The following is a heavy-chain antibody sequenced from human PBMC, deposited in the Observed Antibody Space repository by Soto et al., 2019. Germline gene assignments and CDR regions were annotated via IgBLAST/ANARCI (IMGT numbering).Heavy chain of an antibody. CDR2: ISYDGSNK. J-gene: IGHJ6*02. Sequence: QVQLVESGGGVVQPWRSLRLSCAASGFTFSSYAMHWVRQAPGKGLEWVAVISYDGSNKYYADSVKGRFTISRDNSKNTLYLQMNSLRAEDTAVYYCARDRATSTSYYYYGMDVWGQGTTVTVSS. CDR3: ARDRATSTSYYYYGMDV. V-gene: IGHV3-30-3*01. CDR1: GFTFSSYA.